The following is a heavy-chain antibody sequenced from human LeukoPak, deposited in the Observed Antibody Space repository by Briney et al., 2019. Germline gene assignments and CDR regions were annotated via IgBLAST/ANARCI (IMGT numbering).Heavy chain of an antibody. Sequence: GGCLRLSCITSGFVFSTYGMQSVCQTPGKRLERVALIWNHGSKTSYAESVKDRFTISRDNSQNILYLQMNSLRDEDTAVYYCARGPWLVSDITSFDDWGQGTLVTVSS. D-gene: IGHD5-18*01. CDR1: GFVFSTYG. J-gene: IGHJ4*02. CDR2: IWNHGSKT. CDR3: ARGPWLVSDITSFDD. V-gene: IGHV3-33*01.